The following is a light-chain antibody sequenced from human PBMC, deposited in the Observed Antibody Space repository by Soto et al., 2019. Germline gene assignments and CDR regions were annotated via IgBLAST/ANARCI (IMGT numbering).Light chain of an antibody. CDR1: QGVGNY. CDR2: GAS. J-gene: IGKJ3*01. CDR3: RKYDSAPFS. Sequence: DIQMTQSPSSLSASVGDRVTITCRASQGVGNYLAWYQQKPGKVPNVLIYGASTLQSEVPSRFSGSGFGTVFTLTITSLQPEDVATYYCRKYDSAPFSFGPGTKVDIK. V-gene: IGKV1-27*01.